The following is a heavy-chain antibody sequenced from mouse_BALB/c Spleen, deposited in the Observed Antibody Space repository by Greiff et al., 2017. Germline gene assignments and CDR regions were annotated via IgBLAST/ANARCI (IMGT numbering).Heavy chain of an antibody. CDR3: ARRNYRYDFAY. Sequence: EVKLMESGPGLVKPSQSLSLTCTVTGYSITSDYAWNWIRQFPGNKLEWMGYISYSGSTSYNPSLKSRISITRDTSKNQFFLQLNSVTTEDTATYYCARRNYRYDFAYWGQGTLVTVSA. V-gene: IGHV3-2*02. CDR2: ISYSGST. D-gene: IGHD2-14*01. J-gene: IGHJ3*01. CDR1: GYSITSDYA.